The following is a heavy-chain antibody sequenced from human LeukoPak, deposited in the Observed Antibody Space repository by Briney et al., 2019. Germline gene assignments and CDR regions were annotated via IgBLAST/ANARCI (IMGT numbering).Heavy chain of an antibody. CDR3: ARDRVTVAGRDYSYYYGMDV. CDR2: VHHSGSA. CDR1: GGSISSSDYY. J-gene: IGHJ6*02. D-gene: IGHD6-19*01. V-gene: IGHV4-31*03. Sequence: SQTLSLTCTVSGGSISSSDYYWTWIRQHPGKGLEWVGYVHHSGSASYNPSLKSRVTISGDTSKNQFSLKLSSVTAADTAVYYCARDRVTVAGRDYSYYYGMDVWGQGTAVTVSS.